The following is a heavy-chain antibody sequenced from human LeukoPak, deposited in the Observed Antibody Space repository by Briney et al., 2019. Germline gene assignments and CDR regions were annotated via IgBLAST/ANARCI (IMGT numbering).Heavy chain of an antibody. D-gene: IGHD4-17*01. V-gene: IGHV3-23*01. J-gene: IGHJ4*02. CDR2: ISGGGDYT. CDR3: AKDRSDYGDYKIDY. CDR1: GFSFSTYA. Sequence: GGSLRLSCAASGFSFSTYAMSWVRQAPGKGLEWVSSISGGGDYTHYEDSVKGRFTISRDNSKNTVFLQMNSLRAEDTAVYYCAKDRSDYGDYKIDYWGQGTLVTVSS.